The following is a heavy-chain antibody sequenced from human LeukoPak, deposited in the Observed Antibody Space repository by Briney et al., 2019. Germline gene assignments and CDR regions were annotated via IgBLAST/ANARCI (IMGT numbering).Heavy chain of an antibody. CDR1: GYTFTSYA. D-gene: IGHD3-10*01. CDR3: ASASHLTSYGMDV. V-gene: IGHV1-69*13. J-gene: IGHJ6*02. CDR2: IIPIFGTA. Sequence: SVKVSCKASGYTFTSYAIHWVRQAPGQGLEWMGGIIPIFGTANYAQKFQGRVTITADESTSTAYMELSSLRSEDTAVYYCASASHLTSYGMDVWGQGTTVTVSS.